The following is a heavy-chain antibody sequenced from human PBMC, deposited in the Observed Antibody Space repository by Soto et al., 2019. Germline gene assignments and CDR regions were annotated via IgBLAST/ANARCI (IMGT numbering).Heavy chain of an antibody. CDR3: ARLSVHCTSTSCYGYYVMDV. Sequence: SVTCTVSDDTIISSSYCWGWIRQPPGKGLVWIGNINYSGSTYYNPSLQSRVTTSVDTSKNQFSLKLSSVIAADTAVYYCARLSVHCTSTSCYGYYVMDVWGQGTTVTVSS. V-gene: IGHV4-39*01. D-gene: IGHD2-2*01. CDR1: DDTIISSSYC. CDR2: INYSGST. J-gene: IGHJ6*02.